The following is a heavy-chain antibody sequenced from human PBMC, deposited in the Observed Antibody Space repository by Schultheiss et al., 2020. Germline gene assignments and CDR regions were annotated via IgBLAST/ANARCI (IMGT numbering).Heavy chain of an antibody. CDR1: GYNFANYW. V-gene: IGHV5-51*01. Sequence: GESLKISCQGSGYNFANYWIGWVRQMPGRGLEWVGIIYPGDSDTRYSPSFQGQVTISADKSISTAYLQWSSLKASDTAMYYCARHDYGGNSPFGYWGQGTLVTISS. D-gene: IGHD4-23*01. CDR3: ARHDYGGNSPFGY. CDR2: IYPGDSDT. J-gene: IGHJ4*02.